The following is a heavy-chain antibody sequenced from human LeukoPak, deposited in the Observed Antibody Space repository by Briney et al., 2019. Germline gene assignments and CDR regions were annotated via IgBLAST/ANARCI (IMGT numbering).Heavy chain of an antibody. D-gene: IGHD3-9*01. Sequence: SETLSLTCTVSGGSISSYYWSWIRQPPGKGLEWIGYIYYSGSTNYNPSLKSRVTISVDTSKNQFSLKLSSVTAADTAVYYCARQQRYFDWLLEPWGQGTLVTVSS. CDR2: IYYSGST. V-gene: IGHV4-59*08. CDR1: GGSISSYY. CDR3: ARQQRYFDWLLEP. J-gene: IGHJ5*02.